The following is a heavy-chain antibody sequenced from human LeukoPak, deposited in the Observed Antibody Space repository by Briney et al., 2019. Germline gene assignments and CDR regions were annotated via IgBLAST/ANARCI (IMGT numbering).Heavy chain of an antibody. CDR2: IKQDGSEK. Sequence: GGSLRVSCAASGFTFSDYWMSWVRQAPGKGLEWVANIKQDGSEKYYVDSVKGRFTISRDNAKNSLYLQMNSLRAEDTAVYYCARVGQWLVFDYWGQGTLVTVSS. CDR1: GFTFSDYW. CDR3: ARVGQWLVFDY. J-gene: IGHJ4*02. D-gene: IGHD6-19*01. V-gene: IGHV3-7*03.